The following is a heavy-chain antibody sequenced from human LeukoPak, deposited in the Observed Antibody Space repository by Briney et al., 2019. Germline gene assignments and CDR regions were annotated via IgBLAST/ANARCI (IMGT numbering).Heavy chain of an antibody. Sequence: PSETLSLTCTVSGGSVSSGSYYWSWIRQPPGQGLEWIGYIYYSGSTNYNPSLKSRVTISVDTSKNQFSLKRSSVTAADTAVYYCASSQWLAYYFDYWGQGTLVTVSS. CDR1: GGSVSSGSYY. CDR2: IYYSGST. CDR3: ASSQWLAYYFDY. D-gene: IGHD6-19*01. V-gene: IGHV4-61*01. J-gene: IGHJ4*02.